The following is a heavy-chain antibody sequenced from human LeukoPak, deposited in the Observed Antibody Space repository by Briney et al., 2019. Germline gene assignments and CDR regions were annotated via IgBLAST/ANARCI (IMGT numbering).Heavy chain of an antibody. CDR3: ARDPYSGHYGNDYYYYMDV. J-gene: IGHJ6*03. CDR1: GFIFSTYE. V-gene: IGHV3-21*01. D-gene: IGHD5-12*01. Sequence: GGSLRLSCAASGFIFSTYEMNWVRQAPGKRLEWVSSITSSSSYAFYADSVKGRFTISRDNAKSSLYLQMNNLRAEDTAVYYCARDPYSGHYGNDYYYYMDVWGKGTTVTISS. CDR2: ITSSSSYA.